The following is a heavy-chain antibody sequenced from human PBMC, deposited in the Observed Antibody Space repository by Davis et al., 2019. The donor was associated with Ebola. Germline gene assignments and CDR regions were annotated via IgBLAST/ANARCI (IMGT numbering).Heavy chain of an antibody. D-gene: IGHD2-21*01. J-gene: IGHJ4*02. CDR3: AREVIGHDY. Sequence: ASVKVSCKTSGYTFNDFYVHWVRQAPGQGLEWMGMINPGAGGTTYAQKFQGRVTVTRDTSTSTVYMELNSLRFEDTAVYYCAREVIGHDYWGQGTLVSVSS. CDR1: GYTFNDFY. CDR2: INPGAGGT. V-gene: IGHV1-46*02.